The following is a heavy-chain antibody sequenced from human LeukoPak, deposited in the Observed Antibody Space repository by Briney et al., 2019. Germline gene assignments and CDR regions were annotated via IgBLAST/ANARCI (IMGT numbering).Heavy chain of an antibody. J-gene: IGHJ6*03. D-gene: IGHD5-24*01. CDR3: RKEGGDGYNRYYYSSMDV. CDR1: GFIFYDYA. V-gene: IGHV3-9*01. CDR2: NSWSSGSI. Sequence: SVTLFCTASGFIFYDYAMHWVRQAPGRALEWVPGNSWSSGSIVYGDCVRGLFTIHRHNPKHSLYLQMKRLSAEDTSLYYCRKEGGDGYNRYYYSSMDVWGKGTTVTVSS.